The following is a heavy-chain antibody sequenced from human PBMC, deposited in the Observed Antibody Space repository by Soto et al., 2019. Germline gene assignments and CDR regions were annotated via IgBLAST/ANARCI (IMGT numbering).Heavy chain of an antibody. D-gene: IGHD3-22*01. J-gene: IGHJ6*01. V-gene: IGHV5-51*01. CDR3: ARHFSSSGTLYCMDV. CDR2: IYPGDSDT. Sequence: GESLKISCKGSGYSFTSYWIGWVRQMPGKGLEWMGIIYPGDSDTKYSPSFQGQVTISADKSISTAYLQWSSLKASDTAMYFCARHFSSSGTLYCMDVWGQGTTVTVSS. CDR1: GYSFTSYW.